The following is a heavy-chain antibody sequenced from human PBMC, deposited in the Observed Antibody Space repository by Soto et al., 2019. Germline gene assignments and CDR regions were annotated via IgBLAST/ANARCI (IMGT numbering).Heavy chain of an antibody. D-gene: IGHD3-10*01. CDR2: AYYSGST. V-gene: IGHV4-31*03. CDR1: GGAISSSGYY. Sequence: QVQLQESGPGLVKPSQTLSLTCSVSGGAISSSGYYWSWIRQHPGKGLAWIGYAYYSGSTSYNPSLKGRVTISVDTSKTQFSLKLRSVTAAETAVYYWARREGTWFDPWGQGPLVTVSS. CDR3: ARREGTWFDP. J-gene: IGHJ5*02.